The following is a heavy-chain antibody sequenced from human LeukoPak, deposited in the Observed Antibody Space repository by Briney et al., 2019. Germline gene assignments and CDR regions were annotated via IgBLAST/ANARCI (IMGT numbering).Heavy chain of an antibody. CDR1: GGSISSGGYS. V-gene: IGHV4-31*03. Sequence: PSRTLSLTCTVSGGSISSGGYSWSWIRQHPGKGLEWIGYIYYSGSTYYNPSLKSRVTISVDTSKNQFSLKLSSVTAADTAVYYCAGEPYCSSTSCYPNWGQGTLVTVSS. J-gene: IGHJ4*02. D-gene: IGHD2-2*01. CDR2: IYYSGST. CDR3: AGEPYCSSTSCYPN.